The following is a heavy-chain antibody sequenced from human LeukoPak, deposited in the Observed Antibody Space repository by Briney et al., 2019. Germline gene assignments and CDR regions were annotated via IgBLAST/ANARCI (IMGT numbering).Heavy chain of an antibody. CDR3: ATWPGGWYGEDS. D-gene: IGHD6-19*01. Sequence: GGSLRLSCTPSGFTFSTYAMSWVRQAPGKGLEWVSGISSSGSGIYYTDSVKGRFTISRDNSKNMLYLQMNSLRAEDTAVYYCATWPGGWYGEDSWGQGTLVTVSS. J-gene: IGHJ4*02. CDR2: ISSSGSGI. V-gene: IGHV3-23*01. CDR1: GFTFSTYA.